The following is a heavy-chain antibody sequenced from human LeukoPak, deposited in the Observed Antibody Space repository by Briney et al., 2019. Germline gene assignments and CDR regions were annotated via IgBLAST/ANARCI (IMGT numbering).Heavy chain of an antibody. CDR3: AKGPPTMVRGVKLDY. Sequence: PGRSLRLSCAASGFTLSSYGMHWVRQAPGKGLEWVAVISYDGSNKYYADSVKGRFTISRDNSKNTLYLQMNSLRAEDTAVYYCAKGPPTMVRGVKLDYWGQGTLVTVSS. CDR2: ISYDGSNK. J-gene: IGHJ4*02. V-gene: IGHV3-30*18. D-gene: IGHD3-10*01. CDR1: GFTLSSYG.